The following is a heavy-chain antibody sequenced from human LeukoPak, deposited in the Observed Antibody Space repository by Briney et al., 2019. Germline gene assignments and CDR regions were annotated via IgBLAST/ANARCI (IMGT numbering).Heavy chain of an antibody. CDR3: ARDRIVGAIGSDAFDI. J-gene: IGHJ3*02. D-gene: IGHD1-26*01. CDR2: IWYDGSNK. CDR1: GFTFSSYG. V-gene: IGHV3-33*01. Sequence: PGGSLRLSCAASGFTFSSYGMHWVRQAPGKGLEWVAVIWYDGSNKYYADSVKGRFIISRDNSKNTLYLQMNSLRAEDTAVYYCARDRIVGAIGSDAFDIWGQGTMVTVSS.